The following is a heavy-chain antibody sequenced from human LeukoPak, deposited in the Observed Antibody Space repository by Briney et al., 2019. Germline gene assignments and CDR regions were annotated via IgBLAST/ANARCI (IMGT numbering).Heavy chain of an antibody. CDR1: GFNFNNHW. Sequence: PGGSLRLSCAASGFNFNNHWMSWVRQAPGKGLEWVSGISWNSGSIGYADSVKGRFTISRDNAKNSLYLQMNSLRAEDTALYYCAKDDGEGYSYGYAYDYWGQGTLVTVSS. J-gene: IGHJ4*02. V-gene: IGHV3-9*01. CDR2: ISWNSGSI. D-gene: IGHD5-18*01. CDR3: AKDDGEGYSYGYAYDY.